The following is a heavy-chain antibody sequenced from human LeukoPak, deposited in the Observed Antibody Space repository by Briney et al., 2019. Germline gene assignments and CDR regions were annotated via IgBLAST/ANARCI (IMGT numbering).Heavy chain of an antibody. Sequence: GGSLRLSCAASGFTFSSYAMSWVRQAPGKGLEWVSAISGGGGSTYYADSVKGRFTISRDNSKNTLYLQMNSLRAEDTAVYYCAKDEIVVVPASMDVWGQGTTVTVSS. CDR3: AKDEIVVVPASMDV. CDR1: GFTFSSYA. CDR2: ISGGGGST. D-gene: IGHD2-2*01. J-gene: IGHJ6*02. V-gene: IGHV3-23*01.